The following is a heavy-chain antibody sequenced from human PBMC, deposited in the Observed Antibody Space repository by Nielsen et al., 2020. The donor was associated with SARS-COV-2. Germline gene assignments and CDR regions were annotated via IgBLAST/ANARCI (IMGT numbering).Heavy chain of an antibody. Sequence: SETLSLTCTVSGGSISSGDYYWSWIRQPPGKGLEWIGYIYYSGSTYYNPSLKSRVTISVDTSKNQFSLKLSSVTAADTAVYYCARDLGCSGGSCYPGPYWYFDLWGRGTLVTVSS. D-gene: IGHD2-15*01. CDR2: IYYSGST. J-gene: IGHJ2*01. V-gene: IGHV4-30-4*01. CDR1: GGSISSGDYY. CDR3: ARDLGCSGGSCYPGPYWYFDL.